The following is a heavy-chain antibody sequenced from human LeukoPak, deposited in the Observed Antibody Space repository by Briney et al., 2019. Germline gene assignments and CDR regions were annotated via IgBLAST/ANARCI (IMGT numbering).Heavy chain of an antibody. D-gene: IGHD2-15*01. CDR3: AKNGPLVVVAAEFDY. V-gene: IGHV3-53*05. Sequence: GGSLRLSCAASGFTVSSNYMSWVRQAPGKGLEWVSVIYSGGSTYYADSVKGRFTISRDNSKNTLYLQMNSLRAEDTAVYYCAKNGPLVVVAAEFDYWGQGTLVTVSS. J-gene: IGHJ4*02. CDR2: IYSGGST. CDR1: GFTVSSNY.